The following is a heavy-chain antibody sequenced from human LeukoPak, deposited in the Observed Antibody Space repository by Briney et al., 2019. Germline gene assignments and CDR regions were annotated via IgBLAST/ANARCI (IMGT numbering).Heavy chain of an antibody. J-gene: IGHJ3*02. CDR1: GYTFTSYG. V-gene: IGHV1-18*01. Sequence: ASVKVSCKASGYTFTSYGISWVRQAPGQGLERRGWISAYNGNTNYAQKLQGRVTMTTDTSTSTAYMELRSLRSDDTAVYYCARGCIWCGYHFGLKAFDIWGQGTMVTVSS. CDR2: ISAYNGNT. CDR3: ARGCIWCGYHFGLKAFDI. D-gene: IGHD3-3*01.